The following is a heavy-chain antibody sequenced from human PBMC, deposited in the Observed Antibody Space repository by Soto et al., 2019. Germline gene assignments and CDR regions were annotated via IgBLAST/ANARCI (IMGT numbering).Heavy chain of an antibody. J-gene: IGHJ4*02. CDR3: ASGTGDELDY. CDR1: GGSISSGGYS. CDR2: IYHSGST. Sequence: SETLSLTCAVSGGSISSGGYSWSWIRQPPGKGLEWIGYIYHSGSTYYNPSLKSRVTISVDRSKDQFSLKLSSVTAADTAVYYCASGTGDELDYWGQGTLVTVSS. D-gene: IGHD7-27*01. V-gene: IGHV4-30-2*01.